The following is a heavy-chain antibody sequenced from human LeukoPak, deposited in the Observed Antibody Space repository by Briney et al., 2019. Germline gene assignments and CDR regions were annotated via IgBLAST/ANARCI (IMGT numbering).Heavy chain of an antibody. CDR2: INPNSGGT. D-gene: IGHD2-15*01. V-gene: IGHV1-2*02. CDR1: GYTFTGYY. CDR3: ARATPFATRLSTYYFDY. J-gene: IGHJ4*02. Sequence: GASVKVSCKASGYTFTGYYMHWVRQAPGQGLEWMGWINPNSGGTNYAQKFQGRVTMTRDTSISTAYMELSRLRSDDTAVYYCARATPFATRLSTYYFDYWGQGTLVTVSS.